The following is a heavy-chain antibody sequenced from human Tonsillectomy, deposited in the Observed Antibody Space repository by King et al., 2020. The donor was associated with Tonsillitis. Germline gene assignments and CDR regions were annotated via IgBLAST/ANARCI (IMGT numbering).Heavy chain of an antibody. Sequence: EVQLVESGGGLVQPGRSLRLSCAASGFTFDDHAMHWVRQAPGKGLEWVSGISWNGGGIGYADSVKGRFTISRDNAKNSLFLQMNSLRVEDTALYYCAKDVYRTYWYGMDVWGQGTTVTVSS. CDR1: GFTFDDHA. CDR2: ISWNGGGI. J-gene: IGHJ6*02. V-gene: IGHV3-9*01. CDR3: AKDVYRTYWYGMDV. D-gene: IGHD3-16*02.